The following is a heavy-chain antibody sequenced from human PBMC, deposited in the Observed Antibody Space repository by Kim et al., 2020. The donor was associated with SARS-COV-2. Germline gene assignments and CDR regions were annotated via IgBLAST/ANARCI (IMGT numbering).Heavy chain of an antibody. Sequence: ASVKVSCKASGYTFTSYYMHWVRQAPGQGLEWMGIINPSCGSTSHAQKLQGRVTMTRDTSTSTDYMELSSLRSEDTAVYSCVREGGAAAAGSCIKSCSVDPWGQGTLVTVST. J-gene: IGHJ5*02. CDR1: GYTFTSYY. D-gene: IGHD6-13*01. CDR3: VREGGAAAAGSCIKSCSVDP. V-gene: IGHV1-46*03. CDR2: INPSCGST.